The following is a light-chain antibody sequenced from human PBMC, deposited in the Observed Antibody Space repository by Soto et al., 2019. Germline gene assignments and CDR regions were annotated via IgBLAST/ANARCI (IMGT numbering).Light chain of an antibody. J-gene: IGLJ2*01. Sequence: SYELTQPPSVSVSPGQTGRITCSGDALPKQYAYWYQQKPGQAPVLVIYKDSERPSGIPERFSGSSSGTTVTLTISGVQAEDEADYYCQSADSSGTYRGVFGGGTKLTVL. CDR2: KDS. V-gene: IGLV3-25*03. CDR1: ALPKQY. CDR3: QSADSSGTYRGV.